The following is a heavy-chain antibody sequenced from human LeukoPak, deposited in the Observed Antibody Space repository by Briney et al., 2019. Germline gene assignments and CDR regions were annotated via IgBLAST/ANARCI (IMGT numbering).Heavy chain of an antibody. J-gene: IGHJ4*02. D-gene: IGHD3-22*01. CDR2: IRGSGGST. CDR1: RFTFSDYY. CDR3: AKGNTMIVVVSFDY. Sequence: GGPLRLSCAASRFTFSDYYMSWSRQAPGKGLEWVSAIRGSGGSTYYADSVKGRFTISRDNSKNTLYMQMDSLRAEDTAVYYCAKGNTMIVVVSFDYWGQGTLVTVSS. V-gene: IGHV3-23*01.